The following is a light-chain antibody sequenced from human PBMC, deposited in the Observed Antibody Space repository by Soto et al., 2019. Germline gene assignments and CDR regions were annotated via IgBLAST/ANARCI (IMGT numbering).Light chain of an antibody. CDR2: GAS. Sequence: EVVMTQSPATLSVSPGERATLSCRASQSVSTDLAWYQQTPGQAPRLLIYGASTRATGSPARFSGSGSGTEFTLTISNLKSEDLAVYYCQQYNDWLTFGGGTKVEIE. CDR3: QQYNDWLT. V-gene: IGKV3-15*01. CDR1: QSVSTD. J-gene: IGKJ4*01.